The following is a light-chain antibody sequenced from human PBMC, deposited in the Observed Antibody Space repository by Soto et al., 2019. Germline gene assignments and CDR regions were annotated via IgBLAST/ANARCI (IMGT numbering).Light chain of an antibody. V-gene: IGKV3-11*01. Sequence: EIVLTQSPATLSLSPGERATLSCRASQSVSSYLAWYQQNPGQAPRLLIDDASNSATGIPARFSGSRSGTDFSLTISSLEPEDFAVYYCLQRSHWPRMYTFGQGTKLEIK. CDR3: LQRSHWPRMYT. CDR2: DAS. J-gene: IGKJ2*01. CDR1: QSVSSY.